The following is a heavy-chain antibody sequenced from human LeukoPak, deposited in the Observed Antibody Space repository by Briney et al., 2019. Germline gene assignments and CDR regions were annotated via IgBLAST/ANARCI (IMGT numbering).Heavy chain of an antibody. V-gene: IGHV3-23*01. CDR3: AKAGNIRFDY. J-gene: IGHJ4*02. Sequence: PGGSLRLSCAASGFTFNSYAMGWVRQAPGKGLEWVSAISGSGGSTYYADSVKGRFTISRDNSKNTLYLQMNSLRAEGTAVYYCAKAGNIRFDYWGQGTLVTVSS. CDR1: GFTFNSYA. D-gene: IGHD2/OR15-2a*01. CDR2: ISGSGGST.